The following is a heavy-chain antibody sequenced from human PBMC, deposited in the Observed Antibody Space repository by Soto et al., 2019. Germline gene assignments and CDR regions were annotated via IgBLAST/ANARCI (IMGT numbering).Heavy chain of an antibody. J-gene: IGHJ4*02. CDR3: ARVGAYCGGDCAIDY. V-gene: IGHV1-69*13. CDR2: IIPIFGTA. CDR1: GGTFSSYA. D-gene: IGHD2-21*02. Sequence: SVKVSCKASGGTFSSYAISWVRQAPGQGLEWMGGIIPIFGTANYAQKFQGRVTITADESTSTAYMELSSLRSEDTAVYYCARVGAYCGGDCAIDYWGQGTLVTV.